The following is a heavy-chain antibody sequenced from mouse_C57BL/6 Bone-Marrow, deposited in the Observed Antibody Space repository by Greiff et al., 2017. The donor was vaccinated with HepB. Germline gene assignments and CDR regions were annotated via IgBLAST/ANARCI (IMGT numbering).Heavy chain of an antibody. V-gene: IGHV6-6*01. D-gene: IGHD2-3*01. CDR1: GFTFSDAW. CDR3: TRGYDGYPFFDY. J-gene: IGHJ2*01. Sequence: EVQLLQSGGGLVQPGGSMKLSCAASGFTFSDAWMDWVRQSPEKGLEWVAEIRNKANNHATYYAESVKGRFTISRDDSTSSVYLRMISIRAEDTGVYYCTRGYDGYPFFDYWGQGTTLTVSS. CDR2: IRNKANNHAT.